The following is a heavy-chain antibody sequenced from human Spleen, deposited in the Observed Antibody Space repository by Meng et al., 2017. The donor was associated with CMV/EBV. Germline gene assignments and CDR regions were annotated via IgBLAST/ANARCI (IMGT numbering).Heavy chain of an antibody. D-gene: IGHD1-26*01. CDR3: AKDFNPSGSYSAFFDY. CDR2: IYSGGST. CDR1: GFTVSSNY. J-gene: IGHJ4*02. V-gene: IGHV3-53*01. Sequence: GGSLRLSCAASGFTVSSNYMSWVRQAPGKGLEWVSVIYSGGSTYYADSVKGRFTISRDNSRNTLFLQMNSLRAEDTAVYYCAKDFNPSGSYSAFFDYWGQGTLVTVSS.